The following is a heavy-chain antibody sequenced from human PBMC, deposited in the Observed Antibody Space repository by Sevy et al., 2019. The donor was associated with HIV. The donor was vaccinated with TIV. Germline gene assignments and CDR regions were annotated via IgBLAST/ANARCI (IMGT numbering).Heavy chain of an antibody. J-gene: IGHJ4*02. V-gene: IGHV3-53*01. CDR2: IYAGGTA. Sequence: GGSLRLSCVVSGFDIRSNYMSWVRQAPGKGLEWVSHIYAGGTAYYADSVKGRFTCSSDDSKNTVSLQMRSLGVEDSAVYYCASDYCSRGSCFFDYWGQGIQVTVSS. D-gene: IGHD2-15*01. CDR3: ASDYCSRGSCFFDY. CDR1: GFDIRSNY.